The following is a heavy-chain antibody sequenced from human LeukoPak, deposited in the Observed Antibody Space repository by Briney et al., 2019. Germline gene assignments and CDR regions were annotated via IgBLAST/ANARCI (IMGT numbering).Heavy chain of an antibody. CDR3: ARSFLSIAAAATYY. Sequence: NPGGSLRLSCAASGFTFSSYSMNWVRQAPGKGLEWVSSISSSSSYIYYADSVKGRFTISRDNAKNSLYLQMNSLRAEDTAVYYCARSFLSIAAAATYYWGQGTLVTVSS. V-gene: IGHV3-21*01. CDR2: ISSSSSYI. CDR1: GFTFSSYS. J-gene: IGHJ4*02. D-gene: IGHD6-13*01.